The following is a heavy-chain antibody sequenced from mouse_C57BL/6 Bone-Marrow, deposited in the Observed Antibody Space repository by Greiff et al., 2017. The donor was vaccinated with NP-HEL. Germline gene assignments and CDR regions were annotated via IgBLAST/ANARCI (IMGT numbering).Heavy chain of an antibody. CDR3: ARQGPHYYGSSYGAMDY. J-gene: IGHJ4*01. CDR2: ISNGGGST. Sequence: EVKVVESGGGLVQPGGSLKLSCAASGFTFSDYYMYWVRQTPEKRLEWVAYISNGGGSTYYPDTVKGRFTISRDNAKNTLYLQMSRLKSEDTAMYYCARQGPHYYGSSYGAMDYWGQGTSITVSS. CDR1: GFTFSDYY. V-gene: IGHV5-12*01. D-gene: IGHD1-1*01.